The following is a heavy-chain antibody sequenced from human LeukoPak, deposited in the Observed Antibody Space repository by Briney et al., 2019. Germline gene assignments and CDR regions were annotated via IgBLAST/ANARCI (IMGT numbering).Heavy chain of an antibody. CDR1: GFTFSSYS. CDR2: ISSSSSTI. V-gene: IGHV3-48*02. D-gene: IGHD3-10*01. CDR3: ASFGMRSDY. J-gene: IGHJ4*02. Sequence: GGSLRLSCAASGFTFSSYSMNWVRQAPGKGLEWVSYISSSSSTIYYADSVKGRFTISRDNAKNSLYLQMSSLRDEDTAVCYCASFGMRSDYWGQGTLVTVSS.